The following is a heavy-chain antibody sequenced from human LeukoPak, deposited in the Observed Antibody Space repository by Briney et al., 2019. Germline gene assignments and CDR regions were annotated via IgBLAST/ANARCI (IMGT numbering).Heavy chain of an antibody. D-gene: IGHD6-13*01. V-gene: IGHV3-23*01. CDR3: AKEGIAAAGDFDY. J-gene: IGHJ4*02. Sequence: RPGGSLRLSCAASGFTVSSNYMSWVRQAPGKGLEWVSAISGSGGTTYYADSVKGRFTISRDNSKNTLYLQMNSLRAEDTAVYYCAKEGIAAAGDFDYWGQGTLVTVSS. CDR1: GFTVSSNY. CDR2: ISGSGGTT.